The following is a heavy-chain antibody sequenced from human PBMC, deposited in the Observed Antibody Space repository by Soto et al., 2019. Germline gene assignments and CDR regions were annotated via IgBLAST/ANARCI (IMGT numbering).Heavy chain of an antibody. CDR3: ARGARITCYSDDWFDT. J-gene: IGHJ5*02. Sequence: QVQLVEPGVGLVKPGGSLRVSCAAAGFSFSDYYMTWIRQAPGRGLEWVSYIRGSGDNIHYADSVKGLFTILRDNAKNSLFLQMDNLRVEDTAVYYCARGARITCYSDDWFDTWGKGTLVTVSS. D-gene: IGHD2-15*01. CDR2: IRGSGDNI. V-gene: IGHV3-11*01. CDR1: GFSFSDYY.